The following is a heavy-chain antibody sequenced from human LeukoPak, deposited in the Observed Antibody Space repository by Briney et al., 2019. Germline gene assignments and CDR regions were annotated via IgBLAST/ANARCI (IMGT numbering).Heavy chain of an antibody. Sequence: SETLSLTCTVSGYSITSAYYWGWIRQPPGKGLEWIGSFFLKGSTYYNPSLKSRVTISVDKSKNHFSLSLTSVSAADTAVYYCARGIPGYFGTSGYYYEYWGQGILVTVSS. CDR2: FFLKGST. CDR1: GYSITSAYY. V-gene: IGHV4-38-2*02. CDR3: ARGIPGYFGTSGYYYEY. J-gene: IGHJ4*02. D-gene: IGHD3-22*01.